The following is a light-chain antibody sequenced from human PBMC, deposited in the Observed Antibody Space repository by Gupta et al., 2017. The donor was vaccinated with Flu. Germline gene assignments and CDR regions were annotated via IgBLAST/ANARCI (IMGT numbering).Light chain of an antibody. CDR1: QSISSY. CDR2: AAS. J-gene: IGKJ1*01. Sequence: DRVTITCRASQSISSYLNWYQQKPGKAPKLLSYAASSLQSGVPSRFSGSGSGTDFTLTISSLQPEDFATYYCQQSYSTPPWTFGQGTKVEIK. CDR3: QQSYSTPPWT. V-gene: IGKV1-39*01.